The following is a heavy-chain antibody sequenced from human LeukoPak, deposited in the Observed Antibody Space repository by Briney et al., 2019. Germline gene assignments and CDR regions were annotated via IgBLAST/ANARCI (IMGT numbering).Heavy chain of an antibody. D-gene: IGHD2-15*01. V-gene: IGHV3-74*01. CDR1: GFPFSRYW. Sequence: PGGSLRLSCAASGFPFSRYWMYWVRQAPGKGLVWVSRINPDGSSTSYADSVKGRFTISRDNSKNTLYLQMNSLRAEDTAVYYCATYCSGGSCYQDYWGQGTLVTVSS. J-gene: IGHJ4*02. CDR3: ATYCSGGSCYQDY. CDR2: INPDGSST.